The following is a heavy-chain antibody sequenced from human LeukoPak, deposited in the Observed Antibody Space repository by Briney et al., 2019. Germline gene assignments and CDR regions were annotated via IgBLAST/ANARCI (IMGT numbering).Heavy chain of an antibody. Sequence: PSETLSLTCTVSGGSISSYYWSWIRQPAGKGLEWIGRIYTSGSTNYNPSLKSRVTMSVDTSKNQFSLKLSSVTAADTAVYYCAREWTVRGVIIMRNWFDPWGQGTLVTVSS. D-gene: IGHD3-10*01. CDR3: AREWTVRGVIIMRNWFDP. CDR2: IYTSGST. J-gene: IGHJ5*02. V-gene: IGHV4-4*07. CDR1: GGSISSYY.